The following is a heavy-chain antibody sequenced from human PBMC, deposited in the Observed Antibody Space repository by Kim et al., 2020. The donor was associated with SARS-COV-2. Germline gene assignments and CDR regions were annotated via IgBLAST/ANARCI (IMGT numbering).Heavy chain of an antibody. CDR1: GYTFTSYD. CDR2: MNPNSGNT. D-gene: IGHD6-13*01. Sequence: ASVKVSCKASGYTFTSYDINWVRQATGQGLEWMGWMNPNSGNTGYAQKFQGRVTMTRNTSISTAYMELSSLRSEDTAVYYCASEVRYSSSWFMGVSYYYYGMDVWGQGTTVTVSS. V-gene: IGHV1-8*01. J-gene: IGHJ6*02. CDR3: ASEVRYSSSWFMGVSYYYYGMDV.